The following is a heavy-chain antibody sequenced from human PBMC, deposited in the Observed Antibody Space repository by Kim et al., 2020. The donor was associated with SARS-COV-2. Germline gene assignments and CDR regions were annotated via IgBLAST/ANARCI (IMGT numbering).Heavy chain of an antibody. Sequence: SETLSLTCAVYGGSFSGYYWSWIRQPPGKGLEWIGEINHSGSTNYNPSLKSRVTISVDTSKNQFSLKLSSVTAADTAVYYCARGRMWSSGWYTQHQAVDYWGQGTLVTVSS. CDR3: ARGRMWSSGWYTQHQAVDY. CDR1: GGSFSGYY. CDR2: INHSGST. V-gene: IGHV4-34*01. J-gene: IGHJ4*02. D-gene: IGHD6-19*01.